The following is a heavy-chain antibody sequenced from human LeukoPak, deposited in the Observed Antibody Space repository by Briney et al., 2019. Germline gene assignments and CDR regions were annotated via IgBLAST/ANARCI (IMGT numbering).Heavy chain of an antibody. CDR1: GGSISSSSYY. V-gene: IGHV4-39*07. CDR2: IYYSGST. Sequence: SETLSLTCTVSGGSISSSSYYWGWIRQPPGKGLEWIGSIYYSGSTYYNPSLKSRVTISVDTSKNQFSLKLSSVTAADTAVYYCARDGNPGGWFDPWGQGTLVTVSS. CDR3: ARDGNPGGWFDP. J-gene: IGHJ5*02. D-gene: IGHD1-14*01.